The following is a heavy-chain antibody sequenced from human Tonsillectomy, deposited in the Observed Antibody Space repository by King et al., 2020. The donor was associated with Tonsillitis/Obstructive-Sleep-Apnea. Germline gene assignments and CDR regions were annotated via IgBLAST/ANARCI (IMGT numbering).Heavy chain of an antibody. D-gene: IGHD3-22*01. CDR2: ISAYNGDT. Sequence: VQLVESGAEVKKPGASVKVSCKASGYTFTSYGISWVRQAPGQGLEWMGWISAYNGDTNYAQKLQGRVTMTTDTSTGTAYMALRSLRSDDTAVYYCARDSMSHYFDSSTYYTFDYWGQGTLVTVSS. J-gene: IGHJ4*02. CDR3: ARDSMSHYFDSSTYYTFDY. V-gene: IGHV1-18*01. CDR1: GYTFTSYG.